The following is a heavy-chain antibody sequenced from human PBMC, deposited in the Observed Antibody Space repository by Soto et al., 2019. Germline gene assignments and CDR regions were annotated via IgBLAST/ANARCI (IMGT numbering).Heavy chain of an antibody. CDR3: ARGSPYYYLWSGYYPFDY. D-gene: IGHD3-3*01. CDR2: IYPGDSDT. V-gene: IGHV5-51*01. CDR1: GYSFTSYW. J-gene: IGHJ4*01. Sequence: GDALKISCKGSGYSFTSYWIGWVRQMPGKGLEWMGIIYPGDSDTRYSPSFQGQVTISADKSISTAYLQWSSLKASDTAMYYCARGSPYYYLWSGYYPFDYWGHGNLVTVSA.